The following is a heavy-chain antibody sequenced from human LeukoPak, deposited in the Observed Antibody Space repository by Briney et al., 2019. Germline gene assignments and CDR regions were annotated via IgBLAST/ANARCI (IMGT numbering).Heavy chain of an antibody. CDR1: GFTVSSNY. V-gene: IGHV3-66*01. D-gene: IGHD2-2*01. CDR2: IYSGGST. Sequence: GGSLRLSCAASGFTVSSNYMSWVRQAPGKGLEWVSVIYSGGSTYYADSVKGRFTISRDNSKNTLYLQMNSLRAEDTAVYYCARDSAPAPAPTDYWGQGTLVTVSS. J-gene: IGHJ4*02. CDR3: ARDSAPAPAPTDY.